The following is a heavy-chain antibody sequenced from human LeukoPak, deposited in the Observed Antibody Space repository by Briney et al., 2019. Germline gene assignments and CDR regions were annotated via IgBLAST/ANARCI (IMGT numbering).Heavy chain of an antibody. J-gene: IGHJ3*01. CDR3: ARSRADSLDF. V-gene: IGHV3-21*01. CDR2: ISSRGGYI. Sequence: PGGSPRLSCAAFGFSFSDYTMNWVRQAPGKGLEWVSPISSRGGYIHYADSLKGRFTISRENAQNLLFLQLNSLRVEDTAVYYCARSRADSLDFWGRGTMVTVSS. CDR1: GFSFSDYT.